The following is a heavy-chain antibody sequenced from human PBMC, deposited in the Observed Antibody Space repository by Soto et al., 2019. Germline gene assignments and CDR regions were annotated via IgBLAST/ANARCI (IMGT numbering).Heavy chain of an antibody. J-gene: IGHJ2*01. V-gene: IGHV4-59*01. Sequence: QVQLQESGPGLVKPSETLSLTCNVSGGYISAYYWSWIRQPPGKGLEWIGYMYNLGTPKYNPSLKSRVTISVDTSKSQFTLQLRSLTAADTAVYYCARDTYGPFAYWYFDLWGRGALVTVSS. CDR2: MYNLGTP. CDR1: GGYISAYY. CDR3: ARDTYGPFAYWYFDL. D-gene: IGHD2-8*01.